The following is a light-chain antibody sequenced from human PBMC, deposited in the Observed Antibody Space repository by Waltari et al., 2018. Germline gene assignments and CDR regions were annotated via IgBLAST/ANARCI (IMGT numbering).Light chain of an antibody. CDR2: SVS. CDR3: QQATSFPPT. V-gene: IGKV1-12*01. Sequence: DIQMTQSPSSVSASVVDRVTITCRASQDITGWLAWYQQKPGKGPKMLIYSVSTLQRGVPTRFSGSGSGTQFTLTIASLQSEDSGTYYCQQATSFPPTFGGGTKVE. CDR1: QDITGW. J-gene: IGKJ4*01.